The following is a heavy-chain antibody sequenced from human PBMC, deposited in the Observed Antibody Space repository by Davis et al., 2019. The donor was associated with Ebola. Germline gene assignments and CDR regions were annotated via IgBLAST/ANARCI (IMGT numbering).Heavy chain of an antibody. J-gene: IGHJ4*02. V-gene: IGHV4-39*01. CDR3: ARLESGENLLYLDYDILTGSNLPGLFDY. CDR2: IYYSGST. D-gene: IGHD3-9*01. CDR1: GGSISSSSYY. Sequence: MPSETLSLTCTVSGGSISSSSYYWGWIRQPPGKGLEWIGSIYYSGSTYYNPSLKSRVTISVDTSKNQFSLKLSSVTAADTAVYYCARLESGENLLYLDYDILTGSNLPGLFDYWGQGTLVTVSS.